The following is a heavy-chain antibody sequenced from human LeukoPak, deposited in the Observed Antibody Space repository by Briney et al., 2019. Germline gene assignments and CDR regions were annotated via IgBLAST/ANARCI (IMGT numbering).Heavy chain of an antibody. J-gene: IGHJ4*02. V-gene: IGHV3-30*02. D-gene: IGHD3-10*01. Sequence: GGSLRLSCAASGFTFSSYDMHWVRQAPGKGLEWVAFIRYDGSNKYYADSVKGRFTISRDNSKNTLYLQMNSLRAEDTAVYYCANLGVLVRGDLEDYWGQGTLVTVSS. CDR2: IRYDGSNK. CDR1: GFTFSSYD. CDR3: ANLGVLVRGDLEDY.